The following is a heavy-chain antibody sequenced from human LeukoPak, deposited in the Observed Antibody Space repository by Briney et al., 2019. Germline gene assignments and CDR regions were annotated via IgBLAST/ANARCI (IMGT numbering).Heavy chain of an antibody. CDR1: GFTFSSYW. CDR2: INTDGSST. V-gene: IGHV3-74*01. J-gene: IGHJ4*02. Sequence: GGSLRLSCAASGFTFSSYWTHWVRQAPGKGLVWVSRINTDGSSTSYADSVKGRFTISRDNAKNSLYLQMNSLRAEDTAVYYCAAGTGKTDFDYWGQGTLVTVSS. D-gene: IGHD1/OR15-1a*01. CDR3: AAGTGKTDFDY.